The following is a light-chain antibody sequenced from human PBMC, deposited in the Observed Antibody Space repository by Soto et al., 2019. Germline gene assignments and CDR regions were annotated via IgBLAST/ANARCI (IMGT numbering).Light chain of an antibody. CDR3: GAWDDSLNGPV. J-gene: IGLJ2*01. Sequence: QSVLTQPPSTSGTPGQRVTISCSGSNSNIGSNTVNWHQQFPGTAPKLLIYSSNQPPSGVPDRVSGSKSVTSASLAISGLQSDDEADYCCGAWDDSLNGPVFGGGTKLTVL. V-gene: IGLV1-44*01. CDR2: SSN. CDR1: NSNIGSNT.